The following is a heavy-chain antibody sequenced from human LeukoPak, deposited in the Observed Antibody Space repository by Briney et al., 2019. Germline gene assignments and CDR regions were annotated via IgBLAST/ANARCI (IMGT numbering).Heavy chain of an antibody. CDR2: IIPILGIA. D-gene: IGHD3-22*01. CDR3: ARDARYYDSSGYLSPFDY. V-gene: IGHV1-69*04. Sequence: GASVKVSCKASGGTFSSYAISWVRQAPGQGLEWMGRIIPILGIANYAQKFQGRVTITADKSTSTAYMELSSLRSEDTAVYYCARDARYYDSSGYLSPFDYRGQGTLVTVSS. J-gene: IGHJ4*02. CDR1: GGTFSSYA.